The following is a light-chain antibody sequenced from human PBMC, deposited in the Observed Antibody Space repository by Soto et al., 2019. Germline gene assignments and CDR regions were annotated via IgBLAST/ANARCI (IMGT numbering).Light chain of an antibody. CDR2: GAS. CDR1: QSVSSTY. Sequence: EIVLTQSPGTLSLSPGERATLSCRASQSVSSTYLAWYQQKPGHAPRVLVYGASNMATGIPDRFSGSGSGTDFTLTISRLEPEDFAVYFCQQYGTSPPFTFGQGTKVEIK. J-gene: IGKJ2*01. V-gene: IGKV3-20*01. CDR3: QQYGTSPPFT.